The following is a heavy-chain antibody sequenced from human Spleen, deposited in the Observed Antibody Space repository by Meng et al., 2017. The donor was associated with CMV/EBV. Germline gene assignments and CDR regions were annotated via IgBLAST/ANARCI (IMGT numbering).Heavy chain of an antibody. Sequence: SETLSLTCTVSGDSVSNKRSRHYWGWIRQPPGKGLEWIGSIYHSGTSYYNPSLKSRVTISIDTSKNQLSLVLDSVTAADTAVYYCARDLRPGTTIFGVRSVHYGMDVWGQGTTVTVSS. J-gene: IGHJ6*02. CDR3: ARDLRPGTTIFGVRSVHYGMDV. D-gene: IGHD3-3*01. V-gene: IGHV4-39*07. CDR1: GDSVSNKRSRHY. CDR2: IYHSGTS.